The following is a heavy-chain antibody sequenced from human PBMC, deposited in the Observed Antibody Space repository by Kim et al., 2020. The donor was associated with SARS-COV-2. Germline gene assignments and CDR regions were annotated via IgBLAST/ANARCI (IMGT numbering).Heavy chain of an antibody. Sequence: KFQGRVTITREPSASTAYMELGSLRSEDTAVYYCARVYYGSGSYYNGFDYWGQGTLVTVSS. J-gene: IGHJ4*02. D-gene: IGHD3-10*01. V-gene: IGHV1-3*01. CDR3: ARVYYGSGSYYNGFDY.